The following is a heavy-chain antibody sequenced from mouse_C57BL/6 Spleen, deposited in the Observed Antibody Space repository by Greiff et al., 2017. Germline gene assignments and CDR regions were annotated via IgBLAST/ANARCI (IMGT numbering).Heavy chain of an antibody. CDR1: GYTFTSYW. J-gene: IGHJ1*03. Sequence: QVQLQQPGAELVKPGASVKLSCKASGYTFTSYWMHWVKQRPGQGLEWIGMIHPNSGSTNYNEKFKSKATLTVDKSSSTAYMQLSSLTSEDSAVYYCAREDYGSSDWYVDVWGTGTTVTVSS. CDR2: IHPNSGST. V-gene: IGHV1-64*01. CDR3: AREDYGSSDWYVDV. D-gene: IGHD1-1*01.